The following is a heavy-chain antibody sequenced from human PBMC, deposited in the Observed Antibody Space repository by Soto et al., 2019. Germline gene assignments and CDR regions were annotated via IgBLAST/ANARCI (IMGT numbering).Heavy chain of an antibody. CDR3: SRDLGGYDLYGPDT. J-gene: IGHJ5*02. D-gene: IGHD5-12*01. CDR2: INPNSGGT. V-gene: IGHV1-2*02. Sequence: EASVKVSCKASGYTFTGYYMHWVRQAPGQGLEWMGWINPNSGGTYYSQKFQGRVTLTRDTSIVTAYMELTRLKSDDTAVYYCSRDLGGYDLYGPDTWGQGTPVTVSS. CDR1: GYTFTGYY.